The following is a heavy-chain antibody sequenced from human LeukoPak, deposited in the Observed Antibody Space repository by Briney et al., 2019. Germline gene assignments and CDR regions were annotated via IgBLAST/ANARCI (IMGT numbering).Heavy chain of an antibody. V-gene: IGHV4-59*08. CDR3: ARHYSSSWNNWFDP. CDR1: GGSISSYY. Sequence: ESSETLSLTCTVSGGSISSYYWSWIRQPPGKGLEWIGYIYYSGSTNYNPSLKSRVTISVGTSKNQFSLKLSSVTAADTAVYYCARHYSSSWNNWFDPWGQGTLVTVSS. CDR2: IYYSGST. D-gene: IGHD6-13*01. J-gene: IGHJ5*02.